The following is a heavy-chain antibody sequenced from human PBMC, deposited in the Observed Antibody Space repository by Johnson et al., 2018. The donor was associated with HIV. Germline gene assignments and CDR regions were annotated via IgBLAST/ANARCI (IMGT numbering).Heavy chain of an antibody. Sequence: VQLVESGGGVVQPGRSLRLSCAASGFTFSGSAMHWVRQAPGKGLEWVAVISYDGSNKYYADSVKGRFTISRDNSKNTLYLQMNSLRAEDTALYYCARELLGSSSPDAFDIWGQGTMVTVSS. V-gene: IGHV3-30*04. D-gene: IGHD6-6*01. J-gene: IGHJ3*02. CDR3: ARELLGSSSPDAFDI. CDR2: ISYDGSNK. CDR1: GFTFSGSA.